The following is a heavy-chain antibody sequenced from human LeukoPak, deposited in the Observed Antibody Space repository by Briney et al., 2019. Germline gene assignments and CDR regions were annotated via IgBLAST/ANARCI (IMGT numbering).Heavy chain of an antibody. CDR3: ARGQYYSDSSSSYSRHDAFDI. CDR1: GYTFTSYG. V-gene: IGHV1-18*01. Sequence: ASVKVSCKASGYTFTSYGISWVRLAPGQGLEWMGWISAYNGNTNYAQKLQGRVTMTTDTSTSTAYMELRSLRSDDTAVYYCARGQYYSDSSSSYSRHDAFDIWGQGTMVTVSS. J-gene: IGHJ3*02. D-gene: IGHD3-22*01. CDR2: ISAYNGNT.